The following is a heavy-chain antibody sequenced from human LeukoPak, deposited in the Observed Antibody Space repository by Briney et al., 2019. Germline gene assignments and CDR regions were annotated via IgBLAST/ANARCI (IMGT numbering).Heavy chain of an antibody. Sequence: GGSLRLSCAASGFTFSSYGMRWVRQAPGKGLEWVAFIRYDGSNKYYADSVKGRFTISRDNSKNTLYLQMNSLRAEDTAVYYCAKGRLFYDFWSGTLFDPWGQGTLVTVSS. CDR3: AKGRLFYDFWSGTLFDP. V-gene: IGHV3-30*02. CDR2: IRYDGSNK. D-gene: IGHD3-3*01. CDR1: GFTFSSYG. J-gene: IGHJ5*02.